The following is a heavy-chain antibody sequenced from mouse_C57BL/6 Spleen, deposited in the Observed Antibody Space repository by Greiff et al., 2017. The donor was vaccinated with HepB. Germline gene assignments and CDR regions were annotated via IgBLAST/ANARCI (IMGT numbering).Heavy chain of an antibody. D-gene: IGHD4-1*01. J-gene: IGHJ3*01. CDR2: ISYDGSN. CDR3: ARKSNWGFAY. CDR1: GYSITSGYY. Sequence: EVQLVESGPGLVKPSQSLSLTCSVTGYSITSGYYWNWIRQFPGNKLEWMGYISYDGSNNYNPSLKNRISITRDTSKNQFFLKLNSVTTEDTATYYCARKSNWGFAYWGQGTLVTVSA. V-gene: IGHV3-6*01.